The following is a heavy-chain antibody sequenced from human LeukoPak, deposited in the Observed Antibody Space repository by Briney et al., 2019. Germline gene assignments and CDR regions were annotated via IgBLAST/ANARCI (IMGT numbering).Heavy chain of an antibody. D-gene: IGHD3-22*01. CDR2: IYYSGST. J-gene: IGHJ3*02. CDR3: ARLYEFDAFDI. CDR1: VGSISSYY. Sequence: SESLSLTCTVTVGSISSYYRSWIRQPPWKGLEWMGYIYYSGSTNYNPSLKSRVTISVDTSKNQFSLKLSSVTAADTAVYYCARLYEFDAFDIWGQGTMVTVSS. V-gene: IGHV4-59*01.